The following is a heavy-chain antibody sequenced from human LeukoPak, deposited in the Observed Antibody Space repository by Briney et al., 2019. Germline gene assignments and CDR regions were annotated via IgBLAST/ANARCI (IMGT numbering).Heavy chain of an antibody. CDR2: INRDGSGI. Sequence: GGSLRLSCAASGFTFSTYWMHWVRQAPGKGLVWISRINRDGSGITYADSVKGRFTISRDNAKSILYLQMNSLRAEDTAVYYCANTGYNYEFDYWGQGTLVTISS. J-gene: IGHJ4*02. CDR1: GFTFSTYW. CDR3: ANTGYNYEFDY. V-gene: IGHV3-74*01. D-gene: IGHD5-18*01.